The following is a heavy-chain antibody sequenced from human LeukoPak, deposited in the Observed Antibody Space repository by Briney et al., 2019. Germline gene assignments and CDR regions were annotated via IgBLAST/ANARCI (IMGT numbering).Heavy chain of an antibody. CDR2: IKQDGSEK. Sequence: GGSLRLSCAASGFTFSSYWMSWVRQAPGKGLEWVANIKQDGSEKYYVDSVKGRFTISRDNAKNSLHLQMNSLRAEGTAVYYCARLGSGWADAFDIWGQGTMVTVSP. CDR3: ARLGSGWADAFDI. V-gene: IGHV3-7*01. D-gene: IGHD6-19*01. J-gene: IGHJ3*02. CDR1: GFTFSSYW.